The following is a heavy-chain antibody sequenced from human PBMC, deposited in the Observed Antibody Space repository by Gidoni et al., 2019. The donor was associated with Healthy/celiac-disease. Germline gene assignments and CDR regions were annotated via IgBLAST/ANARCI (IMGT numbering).Heavy chain of an antibody. V-gene: IGHV3-7*01. CDR1: GFTFSSYW. CDR3: ERDGYYDSSGYYSDDFHI. J-gene: IGHJ3*02. CDR2: IKQDGREK. D-gene: IGHD3-22*01. Sequence: GFTFSSYWMSWVRQAPGKGLEWVANIKQDGREKYYVDSVKGRFNISRDNAKNSLYLQMNRLRAEDTAVYYCERDGYYDSSGYYSDDFHIWGQGTMVNVSS.